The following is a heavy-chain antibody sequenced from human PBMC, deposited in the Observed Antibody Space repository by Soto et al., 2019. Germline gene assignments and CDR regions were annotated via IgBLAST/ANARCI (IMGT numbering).Heavy chain of an antibody. D-gene: IGHD3-9*01. V-gene: IGHV3-9*01. CDR3: AKGAIRYFDCLDY. CDR1: GFTFDDYA. CDR2: ISWNSGSI. J-gene: IGHJ4*02. Sequence: EVQLVESGGGLVQPGRSLRLSCAASGFTFDDYAMHWFRQAPGKGLEWVSGISWNSGSIGYADSVKGLFTISRDNAKNSLYLQMNSLRAEDTALYYCAKGAIRYFDCLDYWGQGSLVTVSS.